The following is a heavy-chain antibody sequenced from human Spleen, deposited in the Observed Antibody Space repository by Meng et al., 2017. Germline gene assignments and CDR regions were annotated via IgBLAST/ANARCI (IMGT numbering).Heavy chain of an antibody. CDR1: GFSLSTSGMG. Sequence: QITLQESAPTVVNPTHTLTLTCTVSGFSLSTSGMGVGWIRQPPGKALEWLALIYWNDDKRYSPSLKSRLTITKDTSKNQVVLTVTDMDPVDTATYYCAHTGSGSGWYSYWGQGTLVTVSS. V-gene: IGHV2-5*01. J-gene: IGHJ4*02. D-gene: IGHD6-19*01. CDR3: AHTGSGSGWYSY. CDR2: IYWNDDK.